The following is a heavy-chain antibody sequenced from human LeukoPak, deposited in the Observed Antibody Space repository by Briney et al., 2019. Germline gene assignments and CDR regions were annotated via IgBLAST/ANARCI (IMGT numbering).Heavy chain of an antibody. J-gene: IGHJ4*02. CDR2: INPSGGST. V-gene: IGHV1-46*01. Sequence: ASVKVSCKASGYTFTSYYMHWVRQAPGQGLEWMGIINPSGGSTSYAQKFQGRGTMTRDTSKSTVYMELCSLRSEDTAVYCCARGGYGDYFDYWGQGTLVTVSS. CDR1: GYTFTSYY. CDR3: ARGGYGDYFDY. D-gene: IGHD4-17*01.